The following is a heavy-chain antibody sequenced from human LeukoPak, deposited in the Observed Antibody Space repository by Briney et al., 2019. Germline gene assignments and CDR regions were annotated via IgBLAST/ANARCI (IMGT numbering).Heavy chain of an antibody. D-gene: IGHD3-10*02. CDR3: AELGITMIGGV. CDR2: ISSSGSTI. CDR1: GFTFGDYG. J-gene: IGHJ6*04. V-gene: IGHV3-11*04. Sequence: GGSLRLSCRASGFTFGDYGMSWIRQAPGKGLEWVSYISSSGSTIYYADSVKGRFTISRDNAKNSLYLQMNSLRAEDTAVYYCAELGITMIGGVWGKGTTVTISS.